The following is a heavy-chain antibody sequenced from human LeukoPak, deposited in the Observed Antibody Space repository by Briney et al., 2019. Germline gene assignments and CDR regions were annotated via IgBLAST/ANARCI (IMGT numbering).Heavy chain of an antibody. CDR2: IYYNANT. V-gene: IGHV4-39*07. D-gene: IGHD1-26*01. J-gene: IGHJ6*02. CDR3: ARVGATPRYYNYYGMDV. Sequence: KTSETLSLTCTVSGGSISSSIYYWGWIRQPPGKGPEWIGSIYYNANTYYNPSLKSRITISVDTSKNQFSLRLSSVTAADTAVYYCARVGATPRYYNYYGMDVWGQGTTVTVSS. CDR1: GGSISSSIYY.